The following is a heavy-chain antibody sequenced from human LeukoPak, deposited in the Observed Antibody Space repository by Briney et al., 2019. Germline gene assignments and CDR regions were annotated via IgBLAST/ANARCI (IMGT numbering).Heavy chain of an antibody. CDR3: ARVRGPTLKTCYMDV. J-gene: IGHJ6*03. V-gene: IGHV3-48*04. CDR1: GFTFSSYG. D-gene: IGHD3-10*01. CDR2: ISDRSSTI. Sequence: QSGGSLRLSCAASGFTFSSYGMHWVRQAPGKGLGWVSFISDISDRSSTIHYADSVKGRFTISRDNAERSVYLQMNSLRADDTAVYYCARVRGPTLKTCYMDVWGTGTTVTVSS.